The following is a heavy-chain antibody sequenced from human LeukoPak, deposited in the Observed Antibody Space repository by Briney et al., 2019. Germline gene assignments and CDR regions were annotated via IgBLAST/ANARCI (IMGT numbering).Heavy chain of an antibody. V-gene: IGHV4-31*03. CDR1: GGSISSGGYY. CDR3: ARHYYGSGSYYIWD. J-gene: IGHJ4*02. D-gene: IGHD3-10*01. Sequence: PSETLSLTCTVSGGSISSGGYYWSWIRQHPGKGLEWIGYIYYSGSTYYNPSLKSRVTISVDTSKNQFSLKLSSVTAADTAVYYCARHYYGSGSYYIWDWGQGTLVTVSS. CDR2: IYYSGST.